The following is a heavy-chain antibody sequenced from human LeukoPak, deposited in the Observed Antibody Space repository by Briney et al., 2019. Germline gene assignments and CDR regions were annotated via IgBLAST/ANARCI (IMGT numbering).Heavy chain of an antibody. CDR3: ARESPGIAAAGREPFDY. V-gene: IGHV1-18*01. J-gene: IGHJ4*02. Sequence: ASVKVSCKASGYTFTSYGISWVRQAPGQGLEWMVWISAYNGNTNYAQKLQGRVTMTTDTSTSTAYMELRSLRSDDTAVYYCARESPGIAAAGREPFDYWGQGTLVTVSS. D-gene: IGHD6-13*01. CDR1: GYTFTSYG. CDR2: ISAYNGNT.